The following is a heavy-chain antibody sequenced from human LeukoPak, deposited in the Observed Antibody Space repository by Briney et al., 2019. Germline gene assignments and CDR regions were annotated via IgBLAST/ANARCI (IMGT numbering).Heavy chain of an antibody. CDR3: ARGAYYYGSGSSTFDY. V-gene: IGHV3-30*04. D-gene: IGHD3-10*01. CDR1: GFTFSSYA. CDR2: ISYDGSNK. J-gene: IGHJ4*02. Sequence: PGGSLRLSCAASGFTFSSYAMHWVRQAPGKGLEWVAVISYDGSNKYYADSVKGRFTISRDNSKNTLYLQMNSLRAEDTAVYYCARGAYYYGSGSSTFDYWGQGTLVTVSS.